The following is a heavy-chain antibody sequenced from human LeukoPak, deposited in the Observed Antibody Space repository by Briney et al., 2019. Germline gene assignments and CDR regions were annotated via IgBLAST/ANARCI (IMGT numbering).Heavy chain of an antibody. V-gene: IGHV3-53*04. Sequence: SGGSLRLSCAASGFTFSSYTMHWVRQAPGKGLEWVSVIYSGGSTYYADSVKGRFTISRHNSKNTLYLQMNSLRAEDTAVYYCARSGAFDIWGQGTMVTVSS. CDR1: GFTFSSYT. J-gene: IGHJ3*02. CDR2: IYSGGST. CDR3: ARSGAFDI.